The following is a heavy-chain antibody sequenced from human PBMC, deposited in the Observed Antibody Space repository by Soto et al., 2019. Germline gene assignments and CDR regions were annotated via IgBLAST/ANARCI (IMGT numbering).Heavy chain of an antibody. V-gene: IGHV3-23*01. CDR3: AKLRSAYLLMVYAIYFQH. Sequence: GGSLRLSCAASGFTFSSYAMSWVRQAPGKGLEWVSAISGSGGSTYYADSVKGRFTISRDNSKNTLYLQMNSLRAEDTAVYYCAKLRSAYLLMVYAIYFQHWGQGTLVTVSS. CDR1: GFTFSSYA. D-gene: IGHD2-8*01. CDR2: ISGSGGST. J-gene: IGHJ1*01.